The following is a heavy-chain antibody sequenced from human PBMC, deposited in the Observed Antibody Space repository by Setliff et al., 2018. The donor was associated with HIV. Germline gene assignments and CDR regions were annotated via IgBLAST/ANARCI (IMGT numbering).Heavy chain of an antibody. V-gene: IGHV4-4*07. Sequence: PSETLSLTCTVSGGSMSSYYWIWIRQPAGKGLEWIGHIYTSGSTNYNPSVKSRVTMSVDTSKNQFSLKLSSVPAADTAVYYCVRASDLNYSGMDVWGRGTTVTVSS. CDR3: VRASDLNYSGMDV. CDR2: IYTSGST. J-gene: IGHJ6*04. CDR1: GGSMSSYY.